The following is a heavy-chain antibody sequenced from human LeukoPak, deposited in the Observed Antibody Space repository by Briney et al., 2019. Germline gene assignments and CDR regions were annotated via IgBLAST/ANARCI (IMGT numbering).Heavy chain of an antibody. D-gene: IGHD1-26*01. Sequence: ASVKVSCKTSGYNFIGYYIHWVRQAPGQGLKWMGWINPNSGGTKYAQKFQGRVTMTRDTSISTAYMVLSSLTSDDTAFYYCASGPGATDFDYWGQGSLVTVSS. V-gene: IGHV1-2*02. CDR2: INPNSGGT. J-gene: IGHJ4*02. CDR1: GYNFIGYY. CDR3: ASGPGATDFDY.